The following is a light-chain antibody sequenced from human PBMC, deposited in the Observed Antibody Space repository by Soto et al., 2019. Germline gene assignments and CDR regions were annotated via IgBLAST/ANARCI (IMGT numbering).Light chain of an antibody. CDR3: AAWDDSLNVV. V-gene: IGLV1-44*01. CDR2: SNN. J-gene: IGLJ2*01. CDR1: SSNIGSNT. Sequence: QSVLTQPPSASGTPGQRVTISCSGSSSNIGSNTVNWYQQLPGTAPKLLIYSNNQRPSGVPDRFSGSKSGTSASLAISGLQSEDEGDYYCAAWDDSLNVVFGGGTKLT.